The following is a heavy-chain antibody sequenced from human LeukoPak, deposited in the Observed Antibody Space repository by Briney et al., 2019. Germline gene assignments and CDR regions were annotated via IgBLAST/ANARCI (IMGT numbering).Heavy chain of an antibody. Sequence: ASVKVSCKASGYTSTNYYIHWVRQAPGQGLEWMGIIIPSASSTRYAQKFQDRVTMTRDTSTSTVYMELSSLRSDDTAMYYCAREAIVTTRRTFDLDYWGPGTPVTVSS. CDR2: IIPSASST. CDR3: AREAIVTTRRTFDLDY. V-gene: IGHV1-46*01. J-gene: IGHJ4*02. D-gene: IGHD4-11*01. CDR1: GYTSTNYY.